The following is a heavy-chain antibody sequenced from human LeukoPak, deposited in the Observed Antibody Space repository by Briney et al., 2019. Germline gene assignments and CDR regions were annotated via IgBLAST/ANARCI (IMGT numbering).Heavy chain of an antibody. J-gene: IGHJ1*01. CDR3: ARGFGSTWLEY. CDR2: IFPGDSDT. D-gene: IGHD6-13*01. V-gene: IGHV5-51*01. CDR1: GYSFTNYW. Sequence: GESLKISCRGSGYSFTNYWSAWVRQIPGKGLEWMGIIFPGDSDTSYSPSFQGQVTISADKSLTTPYLQWSSLKASDTAMYYCARGFGSTWLEYWGQGTLVTVSS.